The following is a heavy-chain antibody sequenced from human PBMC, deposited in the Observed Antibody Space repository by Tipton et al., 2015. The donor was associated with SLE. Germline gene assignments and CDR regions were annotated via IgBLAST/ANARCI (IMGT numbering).Heavy chain of an antibody. V-gene: IGHV3-48*03. CDR2: ISSSGSTI. D-gene: IGHD4-17*01. J-gene: IGHJ2*01. CDR1: GFTFSSYE. CDR3: AKYGTVTFYWYFDL. Sequence: QLVQSGGGLVQPGGSLRLSCAASGFTFSSYEMNWVRQAPGKGLEWVSYISSSGSTIYYADSVKGRFTISRDNAKNSLYLQMNSLRAEDTAVYYCAKYGTVTFYWYFDLWGRGTLVTVSS.